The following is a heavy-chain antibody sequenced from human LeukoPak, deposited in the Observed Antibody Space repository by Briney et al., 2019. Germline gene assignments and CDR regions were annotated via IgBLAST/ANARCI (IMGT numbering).Heavy chain of an antibody. D-gene: IGHD2-2*02. CDR1: GGSFSGYY. Sequence: PSETLSLTCAVYGGSFSGYYWSWIRQPPGKGLEWIGEINHSGSTNYNPSLKSRVTISVDTSKNQFSLKLSSVTAADTAVYYCARGPLLPVAISYYVMDVWGKGTTVTVSS. V-gene: IGHV4-34*01. J-gene: IGHJ6*04. CDR3: ARGPLLPVAISYYVMDV. CDR2: INHSGST.